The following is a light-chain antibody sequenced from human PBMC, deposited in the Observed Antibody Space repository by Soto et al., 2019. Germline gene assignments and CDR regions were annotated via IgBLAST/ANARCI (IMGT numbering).Light chain of an antibody. CDR1: SSDVGSHNL. J-gene: IGLJ7*01. Sequence: QSALTQPASVSGSPGQSITISCTGTSSDVGSHNLVSWYQQHPGQAPKLMIYEVSKRPLGVSARFSASKSGNTASLTISGLQADDEAAYYRCSYGAQRTVFGGGTHLTVL. CDR3: CSYGAQRTV. CDR2: EVS. V-gene: IGLV2-23*02.